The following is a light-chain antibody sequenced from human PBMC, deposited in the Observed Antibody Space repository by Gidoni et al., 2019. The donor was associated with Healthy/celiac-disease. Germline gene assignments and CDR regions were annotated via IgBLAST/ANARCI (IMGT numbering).Light chain of an antibody. CDR1: QSVSSN. CDR2: GAS. V-gene: IGKV3-11*01. J-gene: IGKJ2*01. CDR3: QQRSNWLYT. Sequence: PPTLSLSPEEVATLACRASQSVSSNLAGYQQKPGQAPRLLIYGASNGATGIPARFRGSGSGTDFTLTISSRGPEDFAVYYCQQRSNWLYTFGQGTRLEIK.